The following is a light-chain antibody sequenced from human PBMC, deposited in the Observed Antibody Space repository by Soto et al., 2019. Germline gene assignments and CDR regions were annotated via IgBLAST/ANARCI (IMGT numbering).Light chain of an antibody. Sequence: QSALTQPAFVSGSPGQSITISCTGTSSDVGGYNYVSWYQHPPGKAPKLMISEVSNRPSGVSNRFSGSESGNTASVTISGLQAEDEADYYCSSYTSTNTQVFGTGTKVTVL. CDR1: SSDVGGYNY. CDR2: EVS. J-gene: IGLJ1*01. V-gene: IGLV2-14*01. CDR3: SSYTSTNTQV.